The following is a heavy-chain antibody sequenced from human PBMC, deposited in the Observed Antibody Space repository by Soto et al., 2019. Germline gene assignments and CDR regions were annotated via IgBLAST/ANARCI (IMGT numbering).Heavy chain of an antibody. Sequence: ASVKVSCKASGYTFTRYHMHWVRQAPGQGLEWMGIINPSGGKTIYAQKFQGRVTMTGDTSTSTVYMELSSLRSDDTAVYYCAAMIVVVIARDDAFAIWGQGTMVTVSS. D-gene: IGHD2-21*01. CDR1: GYTFTRYH. CDR3: AAMIVVVIARDDAFAI. CDR2: INPSGGKT. V-gene: IGHV1-46*01. J-gene: IGHJ3*02.